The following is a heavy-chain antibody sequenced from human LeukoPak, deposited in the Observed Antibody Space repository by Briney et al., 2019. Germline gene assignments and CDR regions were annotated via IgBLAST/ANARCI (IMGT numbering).Heavy chain of an antibody. Sequence: GESLKISCKGTGYMFTNYWLGWVRHMPGKDLEWMGVTYPGDSDTRYSPSFQGQITISADKSINTAYLQWSSLKASDTAMYYCARHSFMHDYASPFDPWGQGTLVTVSS. CDR2: TYPGDSDT. D-gene: IGHD4-17*01. V-gene: IGHV5-51*01. J-gene: IGHJ5*02. CDR3: ARHSFMHDYASPFDP. CDR1: GYMFTNYW.